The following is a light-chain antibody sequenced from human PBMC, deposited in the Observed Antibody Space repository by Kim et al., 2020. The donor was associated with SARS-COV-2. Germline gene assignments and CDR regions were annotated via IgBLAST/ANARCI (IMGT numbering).Light chain of an antibody. V-gene: IGKV1-9*01. Sequence: IQLTQSPSSLSASVGDRVTITCRASQGISSYLAWYQQKPGLAPKVLIYSASTLQSGVPSRFSGSGSGTDFTLTINSLQPEDFATYYCQQLHGYPLTFGGGTKVEI. J-gene: IGKJ4*01. CDR2: SAS. CDR1: QGISSY. CDR3: QQLHGYPLT.